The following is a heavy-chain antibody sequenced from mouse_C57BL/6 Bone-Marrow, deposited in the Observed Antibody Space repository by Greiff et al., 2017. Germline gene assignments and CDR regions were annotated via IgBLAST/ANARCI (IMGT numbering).Heavy chain of an antibody. CDR3: GGWLIAY. CDR2: IYPRGGST. CDR1: GYTFTSYD. Sequence: VKLMESGPELVKPGASVKLSCKASGYTFTSYDINWVKQRPGQGLEWIGWIYPRGGSTKYNEKFKGKATLTVDTSSSTAYMELHSLTSEDSAVYFCGGWLIAYWGQGTLVTVSA. J-gene: IGHJ3*01. D-gene: IGHD2-3*01. V-gene: IGHV1-85*01.